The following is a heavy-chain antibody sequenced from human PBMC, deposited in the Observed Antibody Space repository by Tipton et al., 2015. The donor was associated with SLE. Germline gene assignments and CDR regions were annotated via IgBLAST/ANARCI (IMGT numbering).Heavy chain of an antibody. V-gene: IGHV3-66*01. CDR2: IYPGGST. CDR1: GFTLSSNY. CDR3: ARGFQQGFDD. J-gene: IGHJ4*02. Sequence: SLRLSCAASGFTLSSNYMTWVRLAPGKGLEWVSVIYPGGSTAYADSVKGRSTISRDNSRDTVYLQMDSLRAEDTAVYYCARGFQQGFDDWGQGTLVTASS. D-gene: IGHD6-13*01.